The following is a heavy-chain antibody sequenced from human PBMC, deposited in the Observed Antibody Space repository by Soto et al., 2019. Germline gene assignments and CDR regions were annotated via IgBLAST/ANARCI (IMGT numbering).Heavy chain of an antibody. CDR1: GYTFTSYY. CDR3: AREALEAPGSCDS. D-gene: IGHD1-1*01. CDR2: INPSGGST. Sequence: QVQLVQSGAEVKKPGASVKVSCKASGYTFTSYYMHWVRQAPGQGLEWMGIINPSGGSTSYAQKFQGGVTMTRHTSTSTSYLELGSPRSDDTAVYYCAREALEAPGSCDSWGQGTLVTVSS. V-gene: IGHV1-46*01. J-gene: IGHJ4*02.